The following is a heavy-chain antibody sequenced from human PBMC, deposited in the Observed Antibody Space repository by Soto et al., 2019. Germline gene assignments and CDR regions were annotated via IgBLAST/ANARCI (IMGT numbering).Heavy chain of an antibody. D-gene: IGHD2-21*02. Sequence: TLSLTCTVAGGSISRYYWSWIRQPPGKGLEWIGYLYNAGSTIYNPSLKSRVTISVDMSQNQFSLNLNYVTAADTAVYYCARDLWGYCGTDCYPLDVWGQGTTVTVSS. CDR3: ARDLWGYCGTDCYPLDV. CDR1: GGSISRYY. V-gene: IGHV4-59*01. J-gene: IGHJ6*02. CDR2: LYNAGST.